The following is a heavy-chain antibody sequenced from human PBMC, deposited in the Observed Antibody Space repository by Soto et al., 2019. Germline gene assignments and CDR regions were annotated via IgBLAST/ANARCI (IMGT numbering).Heavy chain of an antibody. D-gene: IGHD5-18*01. J-gene: IGHJ6*02. CDR2: IYPGYSDT. CDR1: GYSFSNYW. CDR3: GRQGYRYGDYHYYGMDI. Sequence: GESLKISCKGSGYSFSNYWIAWVRQMPGKGLEWMGIIYPGYSDTRYSPSFQGQVTISADKSISTAYLQWSSLKASDTAMYYCGRQGYRYGDYHYYGMDIWGQGTTVTSP. V-gene: IGHV5-51*01.